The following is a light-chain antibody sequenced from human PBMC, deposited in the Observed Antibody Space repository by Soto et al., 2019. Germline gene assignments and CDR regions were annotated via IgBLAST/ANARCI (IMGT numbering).Light chain of an antibody. CDR3: SSYTTSNTQV. CDR1: SSDVGTYNY. CDR2: DVS. V-gene: IGLV2-14*01. J-gene: IGLJ3*02. Sequence: QSALTQPASVSGSPGQSITISCTGTSSDVGTYNYVSWYQHRPGKAPKLMIYDVSYRPSGVSNRFSGSKSANTASLTISGIQAEDEADYYCSSYTTSNTQVFGGGTKVTVL.